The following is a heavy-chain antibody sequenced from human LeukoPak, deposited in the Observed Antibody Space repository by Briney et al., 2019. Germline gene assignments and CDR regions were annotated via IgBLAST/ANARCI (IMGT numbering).Heavy chain of an antibody. CDR3: ATVLRKAAAFDY. CDR2: INPRGDYT. V-gene: IGHV1-46*01. D-gene: IGHD6-13*01. CDR1: GYTFTSYY. Sequence: GASVKVSCKPFGYTFTSYYIHWVRQAPGQGLEWMGIINPRGDYTTYAQNFQGRVTMTRDTSTSTIYMELSSLRSEDTAVYYCATVLRKAAAFDYWGQGTLVTVSS. J-gene: IGHJ4*02.